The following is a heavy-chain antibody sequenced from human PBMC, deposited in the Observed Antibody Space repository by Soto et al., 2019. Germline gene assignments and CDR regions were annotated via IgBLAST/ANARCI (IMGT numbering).Heavy chain of an antibody. Sequence: PSETLSLICTVSGGSIGSGGYYWSWIRQHPGKGLEWIGHIYYSGSTFYNPSLKSRVTISVDKSKKHFSLKLTSVTAADTAVYYCAREEGAVTTGGYYYYYGLDVWGQGTTVTVSS. D-gene: IGHD4-17*01. V-gene: IGHV4-31*03. CDR2: IYYSGST. J-gene: IGHJ6*02. CDR1: GGSIGSGGYY. CDR3: AREEGAVTTGGYYYYYGLDV.